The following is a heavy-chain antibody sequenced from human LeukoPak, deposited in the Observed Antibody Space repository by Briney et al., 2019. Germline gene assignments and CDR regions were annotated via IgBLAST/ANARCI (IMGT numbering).Heavy chain of an antibody. V-gene: IGHV1-69*02. J-gene: IGHJ4*02. D-gene: IGHD6-13*01. CDR2: IIPILGIA. Sequence: SVKVSCKASGGTFSSYTIIWVRQAPGQGLEWMGRIIPILGIANYAQKFQGRVTITAAKSTSTAYMELSSLRSEDTAVYYCASTNSSSWYLKYYFDYWGQGTLVTVSS. CDR1: GGTFSSYT. CDR3: ASTNSSSWYLKYYFDY.